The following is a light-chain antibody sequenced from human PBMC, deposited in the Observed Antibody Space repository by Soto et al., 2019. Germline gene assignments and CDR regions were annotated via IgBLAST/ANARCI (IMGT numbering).Light chain of an antibody. CDR1: QNIRSY. CDR3: QQGYTTRWT. V-gene: IGKV1-39*01. CDR2: ATS. J-gene: IGKJ1*01. Sequence: DIQMTQSPTSLSASVGDRVTISCRASQNIRSYLNWYQQIPGKAPNLLIYATSILQTGVTSRFSGSGSGTDFTLTINGLQPEDFANYYCQQGYTTRWTFGQGTKVDIK.